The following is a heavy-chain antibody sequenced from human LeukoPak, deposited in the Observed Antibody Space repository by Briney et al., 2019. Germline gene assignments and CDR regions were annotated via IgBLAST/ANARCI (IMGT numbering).Heavy chain of an antibody. CDR1: GFTFSNFW. Sequence: GGSLRLSCAASGFTFSNFWIHWVRQAPGKGLVWVSRINIDGSSTNYAGSVKGRFTISRDNAKNSLYLQMNSLRAEDTAVYYCARDFCVQCGDGYNGVDYWGQGTLVTVSS. J-gene: IGHJ4*02. CDR3: ARDFCVQCGDGYNGVDY. D-gene: IGHD5-24*01. V-gene: IGHV3-74*01. CDR2: INIDGSST.